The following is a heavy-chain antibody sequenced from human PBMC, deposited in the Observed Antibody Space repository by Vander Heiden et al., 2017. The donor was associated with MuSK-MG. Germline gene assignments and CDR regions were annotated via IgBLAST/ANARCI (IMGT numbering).Heavy chain of an antibody. J-gene: IGHJ3*01. V-gene: IGHV3-49*04. Sequence: ELQVVESGGDLVQPGRARRLSCEAAGFTFADSSMTWVRQAPGKGLEWVGFISAKRYGGTIEYAASVKGRFTISRDDSKNIVYLQMNSLQTEDTGVYYCTRDSYGHWPTDAFDVWGQGTVVIVSS. CDR3: TRDSYGHWPTDAFDV. CDR1: GFTFADSS. CDR2: ISAKRYGGTI. D-gene: IGHD3-16*01.